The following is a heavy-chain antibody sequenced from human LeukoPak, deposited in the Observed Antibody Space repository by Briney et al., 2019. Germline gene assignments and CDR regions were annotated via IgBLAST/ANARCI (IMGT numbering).Heavy chain of an antibody. CDR1: GGSISSSYYY. CDR2: IYYSGST. CDR3: ARVRDYLDAFDI. V-gene: IGHV4-39*07. Sequence: SETLSLTCTVSGGSISSSYYYWGWIRQPPGKGLEWIGSIYYSGSTNYNPSLKSRVTISVDTSKNQFSLKLSSVTAADTAVYYCARVRDYLDAFDIWGQGTMVTVSS. J-gene: IGHJ3*02. D-gene: IGHD4-17*01.